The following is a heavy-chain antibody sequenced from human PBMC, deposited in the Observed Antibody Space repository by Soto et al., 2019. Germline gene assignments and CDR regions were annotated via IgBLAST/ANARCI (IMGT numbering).Heavy chain of an antibody. CDR1: GGTFSSYA. J-gene: IGHJ4*02. V-gene: IGHV1-69*13. D-gene: IGHD3-22*01. CDR2: IIPIFGTA. CDR3: ARGRYDSSGYYYD. Sequence: SVKVSCKASGGTFSSYAISWVRQAPGQGLEWMGGIIPIFGTANYAQKFQGRVTITADESTSTAYMELSSLRFEDTAVYYCARGRYDSSGYYYDWGQGTLVTVSS.